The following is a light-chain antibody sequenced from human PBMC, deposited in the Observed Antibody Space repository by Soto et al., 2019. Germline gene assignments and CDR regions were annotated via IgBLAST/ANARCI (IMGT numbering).Light chain of an antibody. J-gene: IGLJ2*01. V-gene: IGLV1-44*01. CDR3: EAWDGSLNVVL. Sequence: QSVLTQPPSASGTPGQRVTISCSGGKSNIGTNTVNWYQHLPGSAPKLLIYSNNQRPSGVPDRFSGSKSGTSASLAISGLQPDDEADYYCEAWDGSLNVVLFGGGTKLTVL. CDR1: KSNIGTNT. CDR2: SNN.